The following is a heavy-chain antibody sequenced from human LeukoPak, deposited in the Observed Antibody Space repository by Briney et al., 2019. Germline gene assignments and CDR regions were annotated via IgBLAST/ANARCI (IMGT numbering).Heavy chain of an antibody. CDR2: ISGTGNSI. V-gene: IGHV3-23*01. Sequence: PGGSLRLSCAASGFTFNNYAMIWVRQAAGKGLEWVSLISGTGNSIYYADSVKGRFTISRDNSKNTLYLQMNSLRAEDTAVYYCVKEPGNISAGYWGQGTLVTVSS. CDR1: GFTFNNYA. J-gene: IGHJ4*02. D-gene: IGHD2/OR15-2a*01. CDR3: VKEPGNISAGY.